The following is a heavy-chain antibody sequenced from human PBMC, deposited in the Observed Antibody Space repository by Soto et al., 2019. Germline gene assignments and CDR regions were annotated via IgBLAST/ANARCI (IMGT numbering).Heavy chain of an antibody. CDR1: GFIFRSNG. CDR3: ARFTGSDSSGYFDY. J-gene: IGHJ4*02. D-gene: IGHD3-22*01. Sequence: SLRLSCAASGFIFRSNGMHWVRQATGKGLEWVAVIWYDGSKEYYADSVKGRFTIYRDNSKNMLYLQMNSLRSEDTAVYYCARFTGSDSSGYFDYWGQGTLVTVSS. CDR2: IWYDGSKE. V-gene: IGHV3-33*01.